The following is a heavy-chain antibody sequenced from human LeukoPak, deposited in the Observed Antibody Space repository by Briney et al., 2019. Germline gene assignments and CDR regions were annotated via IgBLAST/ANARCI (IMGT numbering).Heavy chain of an antibody. CDR2: IYSGGST. CDR1: GFTVSSNY. J-gene: IGHJ4*02. D-gene: IGHD4-17*01. V-gene: IGHV3-53*01. CDR3: ARMTTVTTCDY. Sequence: PGGSLRLSCAASGFTVSSNYMSWVRQAPGKGLEWVSVIYSGGSTYYADSVKGRFTISRDNSQNTLYLQMNSLRAEDTAVYYCARMTTVTTCDYWGQGTLVTVSS.